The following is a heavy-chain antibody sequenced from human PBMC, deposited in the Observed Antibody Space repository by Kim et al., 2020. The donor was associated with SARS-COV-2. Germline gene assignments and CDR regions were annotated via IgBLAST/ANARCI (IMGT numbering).Heavy chain of an antibody. CDR2: INPSGGST. J-gene: IGHJ4*02. Sequence: ASVKVSCKASGYTFTSYYMHWVRQAPGQGLEWMGIINPSGGSTSYAQKFQGRVTMTRDTSTSTVYMELSSLRSEDTAVYYCAREGNPGYSGYDYRPDFDYWGQGTLVTVSS. D-gene: IGHD5-12*01. CDR1: GYTFTSYY. V-gene: IGHV1-46*01. CDR3: AREGNPGYSGYDYRPDFDY.